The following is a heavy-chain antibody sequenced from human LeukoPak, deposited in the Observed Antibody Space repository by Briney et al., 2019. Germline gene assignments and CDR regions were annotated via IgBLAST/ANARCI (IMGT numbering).Heavy chain of an antibody. Sequence: GGSLRLSCAASGFTFSSYGMNWVRQAPGKGLEWVSAITGSGGTTYYADSMKGRFTISRDNSKNTLYLQMNSLRAEDTAVYYCAKDRVGAILYFDYWGLGTLVTVSS. CDR3: AKDRVGAILYFDY. J-gene: IGHJ4*02. CDR1: GFTFSSYG. CDR2: ITGSGGTT. V-gene: IGHV3-23*01. D-gene: IGHD1-26*01.